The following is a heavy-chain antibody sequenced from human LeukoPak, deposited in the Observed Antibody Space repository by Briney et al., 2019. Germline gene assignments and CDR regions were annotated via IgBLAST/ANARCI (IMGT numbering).Heavy chain of an antibody. CDR1: GYTFSGYY. CDR2: INPDSGGT. D-gene: IGHD1-26*01. J-gene: IGHJ6*03. CDR3: ARASSGSYFSYYMDV. Sequence: ASVKVSCKASGYTFSGYYMYWVRQAPGQGLEWMGWINPDSGGTNYAQKFQGRVTMTRDTSITTGYMELTRLTSDDTAVYYCARASSGSYFSYYMDVWGEGTTVTISS. V-gene: IGHV1-2*02.